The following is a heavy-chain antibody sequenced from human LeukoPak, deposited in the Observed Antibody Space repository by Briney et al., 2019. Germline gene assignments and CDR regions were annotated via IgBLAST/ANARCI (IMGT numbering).Heavy chain of an antibody. J-gene: IGHJ3*02. CDR2: ISYDGSNE. Sequence: GGSLRLSCAASGFTLSFYGIHWVRQAPGKGLEWVAVISYDGSNEYYADSVKGRFTISRDNSKNTLYLQMNSLRAEDTAIYYCAKTIYNWTYRDALEIWGQGTMVTVSS. CDR1: GFTLSFYG. CDR3: AKTIYNWTYRDALEI. V-gene: IGHV3-30*18. D-gene: IGHD1-7*01.